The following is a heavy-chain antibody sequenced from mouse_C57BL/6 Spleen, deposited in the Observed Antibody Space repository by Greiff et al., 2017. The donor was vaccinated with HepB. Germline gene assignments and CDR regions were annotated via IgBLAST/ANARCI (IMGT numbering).Heavy chain of an antibody. CDR2: IYPGDGDT. V-gene: IGHV1-82*01. CDR1: GYAFSSSW. D-gene: IGHD2-2*01. CDR3: AREWLPLLDV. J-gene: IGHJ1*03. Sequence: VQLQQSGPELVKPGASVKISCKASGYAFSSSWMNWVKQRPGKGLEWIGRIYPGDGDTNYNGKFKGKATLTADKSSSTAYMQLSSLTSEDSAVYFCAREWLPLLDVWGTGTTVTVSS.